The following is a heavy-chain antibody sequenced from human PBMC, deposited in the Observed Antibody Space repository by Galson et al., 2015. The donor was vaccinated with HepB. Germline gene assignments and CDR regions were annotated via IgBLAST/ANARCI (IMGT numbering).Heavy chain of an antibody. CDR2: IRSKASSNAS. Sequence: SLRLSCAASGFTFSGSAIHWVRQASGKGLEWVARIRSKASSNASAYTASLKGRFTISSDDSKNTAYMNMHSLETEDAAVYYWARLGDLSGYSSLWGQGTLVTVSS. V-gene: IGHV3-73*01. CDR3: ARLGDLSGYSSL. D-gene: IGHD6-19*01. J-gene: IGHJ4*02. CDR1: GFTFSGSA.